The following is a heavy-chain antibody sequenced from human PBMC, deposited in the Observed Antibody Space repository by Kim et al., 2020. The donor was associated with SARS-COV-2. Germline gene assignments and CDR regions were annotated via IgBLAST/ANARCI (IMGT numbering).Heavy chain of an antibody. CDR3: AKDLYYDILTDFDY. CDR2: ISWNSGSI. V-gene: IGHV3-9*01. D-gene: IGHD3-9*01. J-gene: IGHJ4*02. CDR1: GFTFGDYA. Sequence: GGSLRLSCAASGFTFGDYAMHWVRQAPGKGLEWVSGISWNSGSIGYADSVKGRFTISRDNAKNSLYLQMNSLRAEDTALYYCAKDLYYDILTDFDYWGQGTLVTVSS.